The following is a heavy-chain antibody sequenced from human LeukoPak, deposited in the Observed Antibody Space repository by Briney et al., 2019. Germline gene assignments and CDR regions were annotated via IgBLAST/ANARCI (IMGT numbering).Heavy chain of an antibody. CDR1: GFTVSSNY. CDR2: IYSGGST. CDR3: AKGLITTDYYYMDV. J-gene: IGHJ6*03. Sequence: PGGSLRLSCAASGFTVSSNYMSWVRQAPGEGLEWVSVIYSGGSTYYADSVKGRFTISRDNSKNTLYLQMNSLRAEDTAVYYCAKGLITTDYYYMDVWGKGTTVTVSS. D-gene: IGHD3-22*01. V-gene: IGHV3-66*01.